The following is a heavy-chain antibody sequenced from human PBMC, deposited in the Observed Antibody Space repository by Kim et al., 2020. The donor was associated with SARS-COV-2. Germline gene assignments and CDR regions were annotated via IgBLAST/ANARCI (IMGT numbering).Heavy chain of an antibody. D-gene: IGHD4-17*01. Sequence: GGSLRLSCAASGFTFRNYDINWVRQAPGKGLEWISYISSSSSVIHYADSVKGRFTTSRDNAKNSLFPQMNSLRVEDTALYYCTSDPYGDPRGYWGQGTLVTVSS. J-gene: IGHJ4*02. CDR3: TSDPYGDPRGY. V-gene: IGHV3-48*04. CDR1: GFTFRNYD. CDR2: ISSSSSVI.